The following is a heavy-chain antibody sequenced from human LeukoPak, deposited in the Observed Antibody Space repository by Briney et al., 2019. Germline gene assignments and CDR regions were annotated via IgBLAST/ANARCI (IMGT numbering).Heavy chain of an antibody. CDR1: GFTFSRYW. V-gene: IGHV3-7*01. CDR3: AKDIVGGGDDY. Sequence: GGSLRLSCAASGFTFSRYWMSWVRQAPGKGLEWVANIKEDGSEKKYIDSVKGRFTISRDNAKNSVYLQMNSLRAEDTAVYYCAKDIVGGGDDYWGQGTLVTVSS. D-gene: IGHD2-21*02. CDR2: IKEDGSEK. J-gene: IGHJ4*02.